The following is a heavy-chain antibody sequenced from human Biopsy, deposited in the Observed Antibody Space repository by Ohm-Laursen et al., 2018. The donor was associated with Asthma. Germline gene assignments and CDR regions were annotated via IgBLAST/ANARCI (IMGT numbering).Heavy chain of an antibody. CDR1: GGSFSSNY. D-gene: IGHD1-26*01. V-gene: IGHV4-34*01. CDR3: ARGSSSRLSQWELLVSGGKRAHSYYGMDV. Sequence: PPGTLSLTCAVYGGSFSSNYWSWIRQTPGKGLEWLGNTHHSGYTNYNPSLSSRPTISVDTSKNQFSLRLASVIAADTAVYYCARGSSSRLSQWELLVSGGKRAHSYYGMDVWGQGTTVTVSS. J-gene: IGHJ6*02. CDR2: THHSGYT.